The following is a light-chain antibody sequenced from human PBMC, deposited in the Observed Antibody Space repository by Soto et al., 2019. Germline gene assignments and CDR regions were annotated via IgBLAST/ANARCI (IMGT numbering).Light chain of an antibody. Sequence: DIQMTQSPSSLSASVGDRVTITCRASQSISNYLNWYQQKPGKAPKLLIYAASSMQSGVPSSFSGSGSETDFTLTISSLQPDDSETYYCQQSFSPLWTFGQGTKV. J-gene: IGKJ1*01. CDR2: AAS. V-gene: IGKV1-39*01. CDR1: QSISNY. CDR3: QQSFSPLWT.